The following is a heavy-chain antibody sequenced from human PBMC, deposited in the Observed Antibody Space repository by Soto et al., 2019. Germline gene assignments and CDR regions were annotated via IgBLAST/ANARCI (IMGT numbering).Heavy chain of an antibody. V-gene: IGHV3-30-3*01. D-gene: IGHD2-2*01. J-gene: IGHJ6*02. CDR2: ISYDGSNK. CDR3: ARELVVPAARYYYYGMDV. CDR1: GFTFSSYA. Sequence: QVQLVESGGGVVQPGRSLRLSCAASGFTFSSYAMHGVRQAPGKGLEWVAVISYDGSNKYYADSVKGRFTISRDNSKNTLYLQMNSLRAEDTAVYYCARELVVPAARYYYYGMDVWGQGTTVTVSS.